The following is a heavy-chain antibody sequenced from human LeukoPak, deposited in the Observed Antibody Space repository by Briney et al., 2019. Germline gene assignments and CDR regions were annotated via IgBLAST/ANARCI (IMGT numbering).Heavy chain of an antibody. CDR1: GFTFQNAR. J-gene: IGHJ3*02. D-gene: IGHD6-19*01. CDR3: PTESRDSSGWYGAFDI. V-gene: IGHV3-15*01. Sequence: PGGSLRLSRAASGFTFQNARLDCVRQAPGKGLEWVGRIKRKTDGGTAAYPATVKGRFTISRDDSTNTLFLQMNSPRTQDTAVYYCPTESRDSSGWYGAFDIWGQGTMVTVSS. CDR2: IKRKTDGGTA.